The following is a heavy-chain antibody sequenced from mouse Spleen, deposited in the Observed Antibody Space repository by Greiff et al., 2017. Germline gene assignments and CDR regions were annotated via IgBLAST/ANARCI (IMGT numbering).Heavy chain of an antibody. CDR1: GYTFTDYN. J-gene: IGHJ1*01. D-gene: IGHD1-1*01. V-gene: IGHV1-18*01. CDR3: ARWPYYGSSPWWYFDV. Sequence: VQLQQSGPELVKPGASVKIPCKASGYTFTDYNMDWVKQSHGKSLEWIGDINPNNGGTIYNQKFKGKATLTVDKSSSTAYMELRSLTSEDTAVYYCARWPYYGSSPWWYFDVWGAGTTVTVSS. CDR2: INPNNGGT.